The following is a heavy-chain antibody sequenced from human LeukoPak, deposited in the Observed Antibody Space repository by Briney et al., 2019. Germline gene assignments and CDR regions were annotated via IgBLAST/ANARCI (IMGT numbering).Heavy chain of an antibody. V-gene: IGHV1-8*01. CDR3: ARAPYDYVWGSYQDGSAYYPAGAFDI. J-gene: IGHJ3*02. Sequence: GASVKVSCKASGYTFTSYDINWVRQATGQGLEWMGWMNPNSGNTGYAQKFQGRVTMTRNTSISTAYMELSRLRSDDTAVYYCARAPYDYVWGSYQDGSAYYPAGAFDIWGQGTMVTVSS. D-gene: IGHD3-16*01. CDR1: GYTFTSYD. CDR2: MNPNSGNT.